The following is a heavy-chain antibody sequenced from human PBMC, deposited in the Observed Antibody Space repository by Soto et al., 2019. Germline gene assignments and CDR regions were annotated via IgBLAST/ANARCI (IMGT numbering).Heavy chain of an antibody. CDR1: GFTFDDYA. D-gene: IGHD3-22*01. V-gene: IGHV3-9*01. CDR2: ISWNSGSI. CDR3: ANGVVKTQHWYYFDY. Sequence: EVQLVESGGGLVQPGRSLRLSCAASGFTFDDYAMHWVRQAPGKGLEWVSGISWNSGSIGYADSVKGRFTISRDNAKNSLYLQMNSLRSEDTALYHCANGVVKTQHWYYFDYWGQGTLVTVSS. J-gene: IGHJ4*02.